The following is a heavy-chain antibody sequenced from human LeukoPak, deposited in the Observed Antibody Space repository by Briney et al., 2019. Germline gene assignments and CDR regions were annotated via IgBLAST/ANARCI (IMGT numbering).Heavy chain of an antibody. CDR1: GFTFSDYY. V-gene: IGHV3-11*04. Sequence: GGSLRLSCAASGFTFSDYYMSWIRQAPGKGLEWVSYISSSGSTIYYADSVKGRFTISRDNAKNSLFLQMNSLRAEDTAIYYCARLVVVTAKNYYFDYWGQGTLVTVSS. J-gene: IGHJ4*02. CDR3: ARLVVVTAKNYYFDY. CDR2: ISSSGSTI. D-gene: IGHD2-21*02.